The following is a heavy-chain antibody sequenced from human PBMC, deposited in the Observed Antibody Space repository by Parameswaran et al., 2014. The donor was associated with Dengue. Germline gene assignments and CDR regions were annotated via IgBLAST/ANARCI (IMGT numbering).Heavy chain of an antibody. D-gene: IGHD1-7*01. CDR2: INPNSGGT. CDR3: ARSLELNYYYYGMDV. Sequence: PGASVKVSCKASGYTFTGYYMHWVRQAPGQGLEWMGWINPNSGGTNYAQKFQGWVTMTRDTSISTAYMELSRLRSDDTAVYYCARSLELNYYYYGMDVWAKDHGHRLL. V-gene: IGHV1-2*04. CDR1: GYTFTGYY. J-gene: IGHJ6*04.